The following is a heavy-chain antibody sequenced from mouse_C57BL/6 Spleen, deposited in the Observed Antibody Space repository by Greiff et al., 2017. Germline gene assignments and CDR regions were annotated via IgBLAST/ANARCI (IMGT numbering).Heavy chain of an antibody. J-gene: IGHJ3*01. V-gene: IGHV1-5*01. CDR2: IYPGNSDT. CDR3: TRSTTVVESPSWFAY. CDR1: GYTFTSYW. Sequence: VQLQQSGTVLARPGASVKMSCKTSGYTFTSYWMHWVKQRPGQGLEWIGAIYPGNSDTSYNQKFKGKAKLTAVTSASTAYMELSSLTNEDSAVYYCTRSTTVVESPSWFAYWGQGTLVTVSA. D-gene: IGHD1-1*01.